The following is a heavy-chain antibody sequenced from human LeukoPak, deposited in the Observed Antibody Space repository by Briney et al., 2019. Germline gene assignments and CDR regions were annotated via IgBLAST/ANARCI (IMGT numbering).Heavy chain of an antibody. Sequence: PSETLSLTCTVSGASFSSGSYCWGWVRQPPGKGLEWHGSIYYSGSTYYNPSLKSRVTISVDTSKNQFSLKLSSVTDADADVYYCARQATLGRSGSLFDYRGRGTLATVSS. CDR2: IYYSGST. CDR3: ARQATLGRSGSLFDY. J-gene: IGHJ4*02. CDR1: GASFSSGSYC. D-gene: IGHD3-10*01. V-gene: IGHV4-39*01.